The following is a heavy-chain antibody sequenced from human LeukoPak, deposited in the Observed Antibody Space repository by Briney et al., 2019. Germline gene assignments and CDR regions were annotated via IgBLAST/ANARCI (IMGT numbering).Heavy chain of an antibody. CDR3: ARDQEGFDY. Sequence: ASVKVSCKASGYTFTSNYIHWVRQAPGQGLEWMGMIHPRDGSTSYAQKFQGRVTVTRDTSTSTVHMELSGLRSEDTAVYYCARDQEGFDYWGQGTLVTVSS. CDR1: GYTFTSNY. CDR2: IHPRDGST. V-gene: IGHV1-46*01. J-gene: IGHJ4*02.